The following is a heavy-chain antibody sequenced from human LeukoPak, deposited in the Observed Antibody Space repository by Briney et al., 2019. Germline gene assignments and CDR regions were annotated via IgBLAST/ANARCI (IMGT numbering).Heavy chain of an antibody. CDR3: ARDQEGFDY. Sequence: ASVKVSCKASGYTFTSNYIHWVRQAPGQGLEWMGMIHPRDGSTSYAQKFQGRVTVTRDTSTSTVHMELSGLRSEDTAVYYCARDQEGFDYWGQGTLVTVSS. CDR1: GYTFTSNY. CDR2: IHPRDGST. V-gene: IGHV1-46*01. J-gene: IGHJ4*02.